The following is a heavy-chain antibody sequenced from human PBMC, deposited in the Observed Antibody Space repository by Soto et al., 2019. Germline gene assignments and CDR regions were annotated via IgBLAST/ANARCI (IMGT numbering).Heavy chain of an antibody. CDR3: ARDHLAHYYYYGMDV. J-gene: IGHJ6*02. Sequence: QVQLVESGGGVVQPGRSLRLSCAASGFTFSSYAMHWVRQAPGKGLEWVAVISYDGSNKYYPDSVKGRFTISRDNSKNTLYLQMNSLRAEDTAVYYCARDHLAHYYYYGMDVWGQGTTVTVSS. CDR1: GFTFSSYA. CDR2: ISYDGSNK. V-gene: IGHV3-30-3*01.